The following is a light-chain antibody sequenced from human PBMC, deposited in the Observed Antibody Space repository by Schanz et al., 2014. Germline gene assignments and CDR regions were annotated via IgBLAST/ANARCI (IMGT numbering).Light chain of an antibody. Sequence: QSVLTQPPSASGTPGQRVTISCSGSTSTFRRNTVRWYQQLPGTAPKLLIHGNDRRPSGVPARFSGSNSGNTATLTISRVEAGDEADYYCQVWDSSSDHYVFGTGTKLTVL. J-gene: IGLJ1*01. CDR2: GND. V-gene: IGLV1-44*01. CDR1: TSTFRRNT. CDR3: QVWDSSSDHYV.